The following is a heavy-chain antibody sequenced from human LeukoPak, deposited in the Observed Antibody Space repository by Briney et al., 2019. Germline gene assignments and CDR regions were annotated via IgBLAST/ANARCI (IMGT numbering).Heavy chain of an antibody. V-gene: IGHV3-48*03. CDR2: ISSSGSTI. CDR3: AKDRGYSYGNTDY. CDR1: GFTFSSYE. D-gene: IGHD5-18*01. Sequence: GGSLRLSCAASGFTFSSYEMNWVRQAPGKGLEWVSYISSSGSTIYYADSVKGRFTISRDNSKNTLYLQMNSLRAEDTAVYYCAKDRGYSYGNTDYWGQGTLVTVSS. J-gene: IGHJ4*02.